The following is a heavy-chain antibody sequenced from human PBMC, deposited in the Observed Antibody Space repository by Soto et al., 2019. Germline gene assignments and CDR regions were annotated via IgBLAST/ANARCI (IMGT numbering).Heavy chain of an antibody. J-gene: IGHJ6*02. Sequence: GGSLRLSCAASGFTVSSNYMSWVRQAPGKGLEWVSVIYSGGSTYYADSVKGRFTISRDNSKNTLYLQMNSLRAEDTAVYYCARDGPYYYDSSGYYGMDVWGQGTTVTVSS. V-gene: IGHV3-53*01. CDR2: IYSGGST. CDR3: ARDGPYYYDSSGYYGMDV. CDR1: GFTVSSNY. D-gene: IGHD3-22*01.